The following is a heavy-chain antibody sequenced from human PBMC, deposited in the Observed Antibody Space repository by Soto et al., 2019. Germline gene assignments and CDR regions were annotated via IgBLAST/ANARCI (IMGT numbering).Heavy chain of an antibody. Sequence: QVQLVQSGAEVKKPGASVKVSCKASGYTFTNYYIHWVRQAPGHGLEWMAITNPTGGSTNYAQKFQGRLTLTIDTSTSTVDMELSSLTSEDTAMYYCARHLAVGDVWGQGTLVTVSS. J-gene: IGHJ4*02. CDR1: GYTFTNYY. D-gene: IGHD2-21*01. V-gene: IGHV1-46*01. CDR2: TNPTGGST. CDR3: ARHLAVGDV.